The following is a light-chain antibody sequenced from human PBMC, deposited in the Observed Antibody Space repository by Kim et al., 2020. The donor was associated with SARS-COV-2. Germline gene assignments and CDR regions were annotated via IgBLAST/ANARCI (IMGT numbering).Light chain of an antibody. CDR2: YAS. Sequence: ADSDGVPVTCRASGRISCWVACYQQKPVKAPTVLIVYASTLYNGVPSRFSGSGSGTEFTLTFSSLQPDDVATYYCQQYGSYFRTFGQGTKVDIK. CDR3: QQYGSYFRT. CDR1: GRISCW. V-gene: IGKV1-5*01. J-gene: IGKJ1*01.